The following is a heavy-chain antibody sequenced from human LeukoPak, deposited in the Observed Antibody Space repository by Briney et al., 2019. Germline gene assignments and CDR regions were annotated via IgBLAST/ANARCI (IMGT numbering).Heavy chain of an antibody. Sequence: GGSLRLSCAASGFTFSSYGMHWVRQAPGKGLEWVAVIWYDGSNKYYADSVKGRFTIPRDNSKNTLYLQMNSLRAEDTAVYYCARDSFYDSSVLLDYWGQGTLVTVSS. J-gene: IGHJ4*02. D-gene: IGHD3-22*01. CDR3: ARDSFYDSSVLLDY. CDR1: GFTFSSYG. V-gene: IGHV3-33*01. CDR2: IWYDGSNK.